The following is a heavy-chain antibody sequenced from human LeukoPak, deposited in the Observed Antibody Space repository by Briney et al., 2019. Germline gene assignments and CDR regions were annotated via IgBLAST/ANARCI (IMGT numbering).Heavy chain of an antibody. CDR3: ARANREYYGSTFYMDV. CDR2: FDPEDGET. D-gene: IGHD3-10*01. Sequence: ASVKVSCKVSGYTLTELSMHWVRQAPGKGLEWMGGFDPEDGETIYAQKFQGRVTMTEDTSTDTAYMELSSLRSDDTAVYYCARANREYYGSTFYMDVWGKGTTVTISS. CDR1: GYTLTELS. V-gene: IGHV1-24*01. J-gene: IGHJ6*04.